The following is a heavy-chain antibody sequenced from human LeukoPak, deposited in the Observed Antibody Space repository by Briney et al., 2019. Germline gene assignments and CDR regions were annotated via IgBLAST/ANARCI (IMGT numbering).Heavy chain of an antibody. CDR1: GFTFSSYG. CDR2: ISYDGSNK. V-gene: IGHV3-30*03. J-gene: IGHJ3*02. CDR3: ARGLVVVITTHDAFDI. Sequence: GGSLRLSCAASGFTFSSYGMHWVRQAPGKGLEWVAVISYDGSNKYYADSVKGRFTISRDNSKNTLYLQMNSLRAEDTAVYYCARGLVVVITTHDAFDIWGQGTMVTVSS. D-gene: IGHD3-22*01.